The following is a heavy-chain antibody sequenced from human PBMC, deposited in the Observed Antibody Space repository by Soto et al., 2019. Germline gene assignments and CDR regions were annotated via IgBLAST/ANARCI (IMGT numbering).Heavy chain of an antibody. D-gene: IGHD3-22*01. CDR2: IYYSGST. CDR3: ARRGHYYDCSGNRGWYFDL. J-gene: IGHJ2*01. CDR1: GGSISSSSYY. Sequence: QLQLQESGPGLVKPSETLSLPFTVSGGSISSSSYYLGWIRQPPGKGLEWIGSIYYSGSTYYNPSRKSRVAISVGTSKNQFCLRLSSVTAADTAVYYCARRGHYYDCSGNRGWYFDLWCGGTLVPVSS. V-gene: IGHV4-39*01.